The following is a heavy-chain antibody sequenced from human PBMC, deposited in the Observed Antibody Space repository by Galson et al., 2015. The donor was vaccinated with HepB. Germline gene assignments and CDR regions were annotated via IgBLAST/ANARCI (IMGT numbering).Heavy chain of an antibody. CDR3: ARRNWGLGAGYFDY. D-gene: IGHD7-27*01. J-gene: IGHJ4*02. CDR2: IIPIFGTA. V-gene: IGHV1-69*13. Sequence: VTVSWKASGGTFSSYAISWVRQAPGQGLEWMGGIIPIFGTANYAQKFQGRVTITADESTSTAYMELSSLRSEDTAVYYCARRNWGLGAGYFDYWGQGTLVTVSS. CDR1: GGTFSSYA.